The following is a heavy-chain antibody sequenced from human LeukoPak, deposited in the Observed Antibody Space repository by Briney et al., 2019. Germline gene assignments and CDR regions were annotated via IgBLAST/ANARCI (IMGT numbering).Heavy chain of an antibody. CDR2: ISWNSGSI. Sequence: GGSLRLSCAASGFTVSSSYMGWVRQAPGKGLEWVSGISWNSGSIGYADSVKGRFTISRDNAKNSLYLQMNSLRAEDTALYYCAKVAGTGYFDYWGQETLVTVSS. CDR3: AKVAGTGYFDY. J-gene: IGHJ4*02. D-gene: IGHD6-19*01. CDR1: GFTVSSSY. V-gene: IGHV3-9*01.